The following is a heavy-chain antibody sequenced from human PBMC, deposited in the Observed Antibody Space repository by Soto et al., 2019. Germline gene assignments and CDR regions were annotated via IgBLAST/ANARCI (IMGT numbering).Heavy chain of an antibody. D-gene: IGHD3-10*01. V-gene: IGHV3-43*01. Sequence: EVQLVESGGVVVQPGGSLRLSCAASGFTFDDYTMHWVRQAPGKGLEWVSLISWDGGSTYYADSVKGRFTISRDNSKNSLYLQMNSLRTEDTALYYCAKDQTESSGYGMDVWGQGTTVTVSS. CDR1: GFTFDDYT. CDR3: AKDQTESSGYGMDV. CDR2: ISWDGGST. J-gene: IGHJ6*02.